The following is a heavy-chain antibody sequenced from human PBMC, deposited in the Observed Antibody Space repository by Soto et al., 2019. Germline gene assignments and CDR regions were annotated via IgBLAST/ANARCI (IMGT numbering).Heavy chain of an antibody. D-gene: IGHD3-22*01. V-gene: IGHV1-46*01. Sequence: VASVKVSCKASGYTFTSYYMHWVRQAPGQGLEWMGIINPSGGSTSYAQKFQGRVTMTRDTSTSTVYTELSSLRSEDTAVYYCARDPSYYYDSSGYYYQFDYWGQGTLVTVSS. J-gene: IGHJ4*02. CDR2: INPSGGST. CDR1: GYTFTSYY. CDR3: ARDPSYYYDSSGYYYQFDY.